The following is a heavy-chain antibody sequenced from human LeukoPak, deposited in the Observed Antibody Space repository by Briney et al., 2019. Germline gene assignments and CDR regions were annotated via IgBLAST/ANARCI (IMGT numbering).Heavy chain of an antibody. D-gene: IGHD2-2*01. J-gene: IGHJ3*02. CDR1: GGSISSSSYY. Sequence: SETLSLTCTVSGGSISSSSYYWGWIRQPPGKGLEWIGSIYYSGSTYYNPSLKSRVTISVDTSKNQFSLKLSSVTAADTAVYYCAGGKASYCSSTSCYYAFDIWSQATMVTVPS. V-gene: IGHV4-39*07. CDR3: AGGKASYCSSTSCYYAFDI. CDR2: IYYSGST.